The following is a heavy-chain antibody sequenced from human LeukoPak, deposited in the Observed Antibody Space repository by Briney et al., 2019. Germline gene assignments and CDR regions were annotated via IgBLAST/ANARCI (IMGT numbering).Heavy chain of an antibody. CDR1: GGSISSSNW. CDR3: ARGGGRYCSGGSCYLY. V-gene: IGHV4-4*02. Sequence: PSGTLSLTCAVSGGSISSSNWWSWVRQPPGKGLEWIGEIYHSGSTNYNPSLKSRVTISVDTSKNQFSLKLSSVTAADTAVYYCARGGGRYCSGGSCYLYWGQGTLVTVSS. J-gene: IGHJ4*02. D-gene: IGHD2-15*01. CDR2: IYHSGST.